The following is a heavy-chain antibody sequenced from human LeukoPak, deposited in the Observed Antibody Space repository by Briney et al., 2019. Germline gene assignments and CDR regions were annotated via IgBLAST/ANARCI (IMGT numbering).Heavy chain of an antibody. CDR1: GGSISSYY. V-gene: IGHV4-4*07. CDR3: ARDGWEASDYYYYMDV. D-gene: IGHD1-26*01. J-gene: IGHJ6*03. CDR2: IYTSGST. Sequence: PSETLSLTCTVSGGSISSYYWSWIRQPAGKGLEWIGRIYTSGSTNYNPSLKSRVTMSVDTSKNQFSLKLSSVTAADTAVYYCARDGWEASDYYYYMDVWGKGTTVTVSS.